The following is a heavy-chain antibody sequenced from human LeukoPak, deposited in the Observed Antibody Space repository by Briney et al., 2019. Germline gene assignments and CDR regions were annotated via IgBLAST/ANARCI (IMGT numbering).Heavy chain of an antibody. CDR3: AREQPIVVVPAAMVWFDP. Sequence: SETLSLTCTVSGGSISSSSYYWGWIRQPPGKGLEWIGSIYYSGSTYYNPPLKSRVTMSVDTSKNQFSLKLSSVTAADTAVYYCAREQPIVVVPAAMVWFDPWGQGTLVTVSS. J-gene: IGHJ5*02. CDR2: IYYSGST. D-gene: IGHD2-2*01. V-gene: IGHV4-39*07. CDR1: GGSISSSSYY.